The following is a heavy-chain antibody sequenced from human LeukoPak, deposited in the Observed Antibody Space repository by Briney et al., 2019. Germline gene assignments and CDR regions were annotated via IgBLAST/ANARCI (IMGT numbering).Heavy chain of an antibody. D-gene: IGHD1-14*01. CDR3: ARVGGTMVPASSAFDI. Sequence: SETLSLTCTVSGGSISSYYWSWIRQPPGKGPEYIAYMYYSGSTNYNPSLKSRVTVSVDTSKNQFSLKLSSVTAADTGVYYCARVGGTMVPASSAFDIWGQGTMVTVSS. CDR2: MYYSGST. CDR1: GGSISSYY. J-gene: IGHJ3*02. V-gene: IGHV4-59*01.